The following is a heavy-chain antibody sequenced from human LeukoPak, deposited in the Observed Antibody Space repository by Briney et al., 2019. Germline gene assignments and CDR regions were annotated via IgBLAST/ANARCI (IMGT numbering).Heavy chain of an antibody. D-gene: IGHD3-16*01. CDR1: GDSIRNSY. CDR2: IPYTGST. Sequence: PSETLSLTCTVSGDSIRNSYWSWIRQPPGKGLEWIGYIPYTGSTNYNPSLKSRVTISVDTSKNQFSLKLSSVTAADTAVYYCARVGRGDYVWGSYSFDYWGQGTLVTVSS. J-gene: IGHJ4*02. V-gene: IGHV4-59*01. CDR3: ARVGRGDYVWGSYSFDY.